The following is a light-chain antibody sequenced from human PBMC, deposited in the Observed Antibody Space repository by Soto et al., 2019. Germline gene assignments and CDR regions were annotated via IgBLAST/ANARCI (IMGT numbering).Light chain of an antibody. CDR1: QSITSSY. V-gene: IGKV3-20*01. Sequence: EIVLMQSPGTLSLSPGDRVTLSCRASQSITSSYLAWYQQKPGQAPRLLIYGAFRSATGIPDRCSGSGSGTDFTLTISRLEPEDLAVYYCQHYGGLPRTFGGGTRVEIK. CDR3: QHYGGLPRT. CDR2: GAF. J-gene: IGKJ4*01.